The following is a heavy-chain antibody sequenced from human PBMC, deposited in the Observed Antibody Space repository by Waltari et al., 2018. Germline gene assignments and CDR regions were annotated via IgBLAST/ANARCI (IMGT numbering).Heavy chain of an antibody. J-gene: IGHJ4*02. CDR3: ATAGGGRRVLRFLEWLH. V-gene: IGHV1-24*01. Sequence: QVQLVQSGAEVKKPGASVKVSCKVSGYTLPELSMPWVRQAPGKGLEWMGGFGPEEGGNRYAHKIQGRLTMTEDTSTDTAYMGLSRLGSGETAVYYCATAGGGRRVLRFLEWLHWGQGTLVTVSS. CDR1: GYTLPELS. CDR2: FGPEEGGN. D-gene: IGHD3-3*01.